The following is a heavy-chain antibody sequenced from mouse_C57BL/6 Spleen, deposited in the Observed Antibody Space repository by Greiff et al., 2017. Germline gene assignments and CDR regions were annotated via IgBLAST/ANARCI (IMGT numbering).Heavy chain of an antibody. V-gene: IGHV1-7*01. Sequence: QVQLQQSGAELAKPGASVKLSCKASGYTFTSYWMHWVKQRPGQGLEWIGYINPSSGYTKYNQKFKDKATLTADISSSTAYMQLSSLTYEDSAVDYCARKGSSREYLDYWGQGTTLTVSS. D-gene: IGHD1-1*01. CDR1: GYTFTSYW. J-gene: IGHJ2*01. CDR3: ARKGSSREYLDY. CDR2: INPSSGYT.